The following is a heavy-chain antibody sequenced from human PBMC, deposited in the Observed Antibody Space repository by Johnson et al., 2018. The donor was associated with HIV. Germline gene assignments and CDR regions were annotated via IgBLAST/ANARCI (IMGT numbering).Heavy chain of an antibody. D-gene: IGHD4-17*01. CDR2: ISGSGGST. V-gene: IGHV3-23*04. CDR3: ARAGYGDPSRGDI. Sequence: VQLVESGGGVVQPGVSLRLSCAASGFTFSSYAMSWVRQAPGKGLEWVSAISGSGGSTYYADSVKGRFTISRDNSKNTLYLQMNSLRAEDTAVYYCARAGYGDPSRGDIWGQGTMVTVSS. J-gene: IGHJ3*02. CDR1: GFTFSSYA.